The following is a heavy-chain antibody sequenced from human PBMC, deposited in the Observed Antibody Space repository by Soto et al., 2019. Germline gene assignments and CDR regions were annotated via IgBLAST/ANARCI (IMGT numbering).Heavy chain of an antibody. J-gene: IGHJ4*02. CDR2: VHYTGSA. Sequence: QVQLQESGPGLVKPSETLSLTCSVSGDSINNYYWSWIRQPPGKGLEWIGFVHYTGSANYNPSPTSRVTISVGTSKKQFSLRLSSVTAADSGVYYCAREGASRFRGFDYWGQGTLVTVSS. CDR3: AREGASRFRGFDY. D-gene: IGHD2-2*01. V-gene: IGHV4-59*01. CDR1: GDSINNYY.